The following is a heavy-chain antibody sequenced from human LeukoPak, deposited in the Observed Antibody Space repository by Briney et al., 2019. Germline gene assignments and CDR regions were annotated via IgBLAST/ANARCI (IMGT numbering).Heavy chain of an antibody. CDR3: ARHGSGWSFDY. D-gene: IGHD6-19*01. J-gene: IGHJ4*02. Sequence: PSETLSLTCTVSGGSMSSYYWSWIRQPAGKGLEWIGRVYTSGNTNYNPSLKSRVSISVDTSKNQFSLNLYSLTAADTAVYYCARHGSGWSFDYWGQGTLITVSS. CDR1: GGSMSSYY. V-gene: IGHV4-4*07. CDR2: VYTSGNT.